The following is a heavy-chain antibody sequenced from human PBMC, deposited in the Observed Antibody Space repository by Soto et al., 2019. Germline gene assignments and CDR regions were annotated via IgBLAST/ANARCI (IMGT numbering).Heavy chain of an antibody. CDR1: GGTFSSYA. D-gene: IGHD1-26*01. Sequence: ASVKVSCKASGGTFSSYAISWVRQAPGQRLEWMGWINAGNGNTKYSQKFQGRVTITRDTSASTAYMELSSLRSEDTAVYYCARVGGFIVGATFDYWGQGTLVTVSS. V-gene: IGHV1-3*01. CDR3: ARVGGFIVGATFDY. CDR2: INAGNGNT. J-gene: IGHJ4*02.